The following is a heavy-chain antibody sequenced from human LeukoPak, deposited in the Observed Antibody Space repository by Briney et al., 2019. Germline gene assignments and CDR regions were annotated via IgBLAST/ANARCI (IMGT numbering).Heavy chain of an antibody. CDR2: IYYSGST. V-gene: IGHV4-39*01. Sequence: SETLSLTCTVSGGSISSSGYYWGWIRQPPGKELEWIGSIYYSGSTYYNPSLKSRVTISVDTSKNQFSLKLSSVTAADTAVYYCARRPQTGYDSSGYYPGDFDYWGQGTLVTVSS. J-gene: IGHJ4*02. CDR3: ARRPQTGYDSSGYYPGDFDY. CDR1: GGSISSSGYY. D-gene: IGHD3-22*01.